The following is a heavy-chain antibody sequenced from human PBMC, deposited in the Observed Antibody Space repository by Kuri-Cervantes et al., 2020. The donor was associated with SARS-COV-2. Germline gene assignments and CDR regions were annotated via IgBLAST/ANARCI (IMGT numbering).Heavy chain of an antibody. J-gene: IGHJ4*01. V-gene: IGHV1-69*13. CDR3: ARGESPTTYYYDSNYYFDY. CDR1: GGTFSSYA. D-gene: IGHD3-22*01. Sequence: SVKVSCKASGGTFSSYAISWVRQAPGQGLEWMGGIIPIFGTANYAQKFQGRVTITADESTSTAYMELSSLRSEDTAVYYCARGESPTTYYYDSNYYFDYWGHGTLVTVSS. CDR2: IIPIFGTA.